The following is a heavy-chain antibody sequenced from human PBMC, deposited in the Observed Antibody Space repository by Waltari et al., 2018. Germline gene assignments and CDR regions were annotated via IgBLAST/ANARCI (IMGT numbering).Heavy chain of an antibody. V-gene: IGHV3-30*18. CDR2: IWYDGSNK. D-gene: IGHD3-16*01. Sequence: QVQLVESGGGVVQPGRSLRLSCAASGFTFSSYGMHWVRQAPGKGLEWVAVIWYDGSNKYYADSVKGRFTISRDNSKNTLYLQMNSLRAEDTAMYYCAKGPWGQTRRYFDLWGRGTLVTVSS. CDR1: GFTFSSYG. J-gene: IGHJ2*01. CDR3: AKGPWGQTRRYFDL.